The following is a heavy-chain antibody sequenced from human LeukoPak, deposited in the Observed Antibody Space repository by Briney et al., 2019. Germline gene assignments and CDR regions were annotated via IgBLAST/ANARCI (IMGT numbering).Heavy chain of an antibody. CDR2: ISASGGST. V-gene: IGHV3-23*01. D-gene: IGHD6-19*01. CDR3: VRNLAVAGTCFDS. Sequence: PGGSLRLSCAASGFTFSSSAMSWVRQVPGKGLEWVSGISASGGSTSYADSVRGRFTISRDNAESSLFLQMNSLRAEDTAVYYCVRNLAVAGTCFDSWGQGTLVTVSS. J-gene: IGHJ4*02. CDR1: GFTFSSSA.